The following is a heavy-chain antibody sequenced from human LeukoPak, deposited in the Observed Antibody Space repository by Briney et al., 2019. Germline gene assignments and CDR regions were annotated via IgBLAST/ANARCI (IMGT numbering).Heavy chain of an antibody. CDR3: AKALNYWYFDL. J-gene: IGHJ2*01. CDR2: VYYSGNT. V-gene: IGHV4-59*01. Sequence: SETLSLTCTVSSGSISRFYWSWIRQPPGKGLEWIGYVYYSGNTNYNPSLKSRVTISVDTSKMQFSLKLSSVTAADTATYYCAKALNYWYFDLWGRGNLVTVSS. CDR1: SGSISRFY.